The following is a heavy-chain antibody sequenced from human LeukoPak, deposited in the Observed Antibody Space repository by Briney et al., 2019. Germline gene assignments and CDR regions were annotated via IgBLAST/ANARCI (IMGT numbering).Heavy chain of an antibody. CDR2: ISAYNGHT. Sequence: EASVKVSCKASGYTFSSYGLSWVRQAPGQGLEWMGWISAYNGHTNYAQNLQGRVTMTTDTSTSTAYMELGSLRSDGTAVYYCARVGHMTRVTTGLRYYMDVWGKGTTVTVSS. D-gene: IGHD4-17*01. J-gene: IGHJ6*03. CDR3: ARVGHMTRVTTGLRYYMDV. CDR1: GYTFSSYG. V-gene: IGHV1-18*01.